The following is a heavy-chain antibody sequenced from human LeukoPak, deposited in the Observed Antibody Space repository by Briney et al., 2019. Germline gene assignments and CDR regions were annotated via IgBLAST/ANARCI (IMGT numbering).Heavy chain of an antibody. Sequence: GGSLRLSCAASGFTFDDYGMSWVRQAPGKGLEWVSNLNWNGGRTGYADSVKGRFTISRDNAKNSLYLQMNSLRAEDTALYYCAREISISIAARGGFDYWGQGTLVTVSS. CDR1: GFTFDDYG. CDR2: LNWNGGRT. V-gene: IGHV3-20*04. D-gene: IGHD6-6*01. J-gene: IGHJ4*02. CDR3: AREISISIAARGGFDY.